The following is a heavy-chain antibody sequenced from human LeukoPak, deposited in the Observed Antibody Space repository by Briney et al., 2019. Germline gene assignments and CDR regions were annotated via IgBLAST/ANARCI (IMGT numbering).Heavy chain of an antibody. CDR2: IYYSGST. CDR1: GGSISSYY. Sequence: PSETLSLTCTVSGGSISSYYWSWIRQPPGKGLEWIGYIYYSGSTNYNPSLKSRVTISVDTSKNQFSLKLSSVTAADTAVYYCARAALGHHYYMDVWGKGTTVTVSS. CDR3: ARAALGHHYYMDV. V-gene: IGHV4-59*01. J-gene: IGHJ6*03. D-gene: IGHD3-16*01.